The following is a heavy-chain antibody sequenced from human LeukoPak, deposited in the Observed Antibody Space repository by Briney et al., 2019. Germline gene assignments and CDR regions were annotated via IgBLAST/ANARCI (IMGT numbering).Heavy chain of an antibody. D-gene: IGHD4-17*01. Sequence: ASVKVSCKTSGYTFTNHGITWVRQSPGQGIEWMGWNSTYRGHTNYAQNLQGRVTMTTDTSTSTAYMELERLTSDDTAVYYCARMGGWEQSDYEGNPDYWGQGTLVTVSS. V-gene: IGHV1-18*01. CDR1: GYTFTNHG. CDR3: ARMGGWEQSDYEGNPDY. CDR2: NSTYRGHT. J-gene: IGHJ4*02.